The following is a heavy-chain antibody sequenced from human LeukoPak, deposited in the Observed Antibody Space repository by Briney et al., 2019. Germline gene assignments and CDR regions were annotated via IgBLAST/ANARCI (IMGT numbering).Heavy chain of an antibody. CDR2: VYWDDDK. Sequence: SGPTLVNPTQTLTLTCTFSGFSLSTRGVGVGWIRQPPGKALEWLALVYWDDDKRYSPSLKSRLTITKDTSKTQVVLTLTNMDPVDPATYYRAHILYSSGSYYFDYWGRGTLVTVSS. V-gene: IGHV2-5*02. CDR1: GFSLSTRGVG. J-gene: IGHJ4*02. CDR3: AHILYSSGSYYFDY. D-gene: IGHD6-19*01.